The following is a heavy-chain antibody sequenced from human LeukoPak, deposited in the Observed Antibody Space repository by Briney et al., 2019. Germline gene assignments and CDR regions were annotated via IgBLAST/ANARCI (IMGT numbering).Heavy chain of an antibody. V-gene: IGHV5-51*01. CDR1: GYSFTSYW. J-gene: IGHJ3*02. Sequence: GESLKISCKGSGYSFTSYWIGWVRQMPGKGLEWMGIIYPGDSDTRYSPSFQGQVTISADKSISTAYLQWSSLKASDTAMYYCARLLDIAAAGTAFDIWGQGTMVTVSS. D-gene: IGHD6-13*01. CDR2: IYPGDSDT. CDR3: ARLLDIAAAGTAFDI.